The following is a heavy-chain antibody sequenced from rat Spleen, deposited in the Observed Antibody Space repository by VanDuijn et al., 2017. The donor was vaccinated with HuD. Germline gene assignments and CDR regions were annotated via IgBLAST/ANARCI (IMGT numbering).Heavy chain of an antibody. CDR1: AYSIKSSYR. CDR3: ARGGYGYVLYFDY. Sequence: EVQLQESGPGLVKPSQSLSLTCSVTAYSIKSSYRWNWIRKFPGNKLEWMGYINSAGSTNYNPSLKSRISITRDTSKNQFFLQLNSVTTEDTATYYCARGGYGYVLYFDYWGQGVMVTVSS. V-gene: IGHV3-3*01. J-gene: IGHJ2*01. D-gene: IGHD1-4*01. CDR2: INSAGST.